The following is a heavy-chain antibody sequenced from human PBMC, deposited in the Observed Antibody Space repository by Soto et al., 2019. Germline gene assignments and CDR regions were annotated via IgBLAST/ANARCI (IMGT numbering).Heavy chain of an antibody. V-gene: IGHV1-46*01. CDR3: ARGGPEMATIGGFDY. CDR1: GYTFTNYY. J-gene: IGHJ4*02. CDR2: INPSGGST. Sequence: QVQLVQSGAEVKKPGASVKVSCKASGYTFTNYYIHWVRQAPGQGLEGMGIINPSGGSTNYAQNFQGRVTLNRDTSTSTVYMELSSLRSEDTAVYYCARGGPEMATIGGFDYWGQGTLVTVSS. D-gene: IGHD5-12*01.